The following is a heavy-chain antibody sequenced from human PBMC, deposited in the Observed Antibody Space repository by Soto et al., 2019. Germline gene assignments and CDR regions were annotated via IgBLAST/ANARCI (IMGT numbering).Heavy chain of an antibody. Sequence: VQLVESGGGLVKPGGSLRLSCAASGFTFSSYSMNWVRQAPGKGLEWVSSISSSSSYIYYADSVKGRFTISRDNAKNSLYLQMNSLRAEDTAVYYCARDRTAANYGMDVWGQGTTVTVSS. CDR1: GFTFSSYS. CDR2: ISSSSSYI. CDR3: ARDRTAANYGMDV. D-gene: IGHD6-13*01. V-gene: IGHV3-21*01. J-gene: IGHJ6*02.